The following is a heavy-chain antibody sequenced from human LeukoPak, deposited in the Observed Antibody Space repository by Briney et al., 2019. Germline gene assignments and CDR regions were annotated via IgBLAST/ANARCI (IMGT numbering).Heavy chain of an antibody. V-gene: IGHV3-30*18. J-gene: IGHJ6*02. D-gene: IGHD4-23*01. CDR3: AKEGPTVVTPRYYYGMDV. Sequence: GGSLRLSCAASGFTFSSYGMHWVRQAPGKGLEWVAVISYDGSNKYYADSVKGRFTISRDNSKNTLYLQMNSLRAEDTAVYYCAKEGPTVVTPRYYYGMDVWGQGTTVTVSS. CDR1: GFTFSSYG. CDR2: ISYDGSNK.